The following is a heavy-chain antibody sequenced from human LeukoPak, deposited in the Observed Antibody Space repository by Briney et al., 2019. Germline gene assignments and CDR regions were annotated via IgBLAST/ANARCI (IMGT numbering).Heavy chain of an antibody. J-gene: IGHJ4*02. Sequence: GGSLRLSCAASGFTFSSYAMSWVRQAPGKGLEWVSAISGSGGSTYYADSVKGRFTISRDNSKNTLYLQMNSLRAEDTAVYYCAKGHPLLNPPYCGGDCYSVRGQGTLVTVSS. D-gene: IGHD2-21*01. V-gene: IGHV3-23*01. CDR3: AKGHPLLNPPYCGGDCYSV. CDR2: ISGSGGST. CDR1: GFTFSSYA.